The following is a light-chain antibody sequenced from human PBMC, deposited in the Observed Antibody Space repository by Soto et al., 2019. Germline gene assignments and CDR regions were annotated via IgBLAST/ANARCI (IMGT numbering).Light chain of an antibody. V-gene: IGKV1-39*01. CDR1: QNIINY. Sequence: DIQTTQSPSSLSASVRDRVTITCRASQNIINYLNWYQQKPGRAPKILIYAASNLQSGVPSRFSGGGSGTDFTLTITSLQPEDFATYYCQQSYSSPWTFGQGTKVDIK. CDR2: AAS. J-gene: IGKJ1*01. CDR3: QQSYSSPWT.